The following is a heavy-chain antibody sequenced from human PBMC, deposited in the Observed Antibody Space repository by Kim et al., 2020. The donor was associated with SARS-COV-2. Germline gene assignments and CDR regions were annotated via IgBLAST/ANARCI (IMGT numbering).Heavy chain of an antibody. CDR3: AKADGSGSYEPYYYYYGMDV. CDR2: IWYDGSNK. D-gene: IGHD3-10*01. V-gene: IGHV3-33*06. J-gene: IGHJ6*02. CDR1: GFTFSSYG. Sequence: GGSLRLSCAASGFTFSSYGMHWVRQAPGKGLEWVAVIWYDGSNKYYADSVKGRFTISRDNSKNTLYLQMNNLRAEDTAVYYCAKADGSGSYEPYYYYYGMDVWGQGTTVTVSS.